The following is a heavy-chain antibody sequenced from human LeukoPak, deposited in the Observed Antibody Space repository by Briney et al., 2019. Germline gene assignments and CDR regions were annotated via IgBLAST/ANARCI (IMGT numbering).Heavy chain of an antibody. CDR3: ARPYYYDSRIDP. J-gene: IGHJ5*02. Sequence: SETLSLTCTVFGGSISSGDYYWSWIRQPPGKGLEWIAYMYYSGSTYYNPSLKSRVTMSADTSKNQLSLKLSSVTAADTAVYYCARPYYYDSRIDPWGQGILVTVSS. V-gene: IGHV4-30-4*01. CDR2: MYYSGST. CDR1: GGSISSGDYY. D-gene: IGHD3-22*01.